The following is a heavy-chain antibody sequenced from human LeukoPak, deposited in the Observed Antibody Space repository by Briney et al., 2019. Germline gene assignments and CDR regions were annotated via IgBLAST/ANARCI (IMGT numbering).Heavy chain of an antibody. CDR1: GGSISSSSYY. J-gene: IGHJ6*02. V-gene: IGHV4-39*01. Sequence: SETLSLTCTVSGGSISSSSYYWGWIRQPPGKGLEWIGSIYYSGSTYYNPSLKSRVTISVDTSKNQFSLKLSSVTAADTAVYYCAAIPLGYGMDVWGQGTTVTVSS. D-gene: IGHD3-16*01. CDR2: IYYSGST. CDR3: AAIPLGYGMDV.